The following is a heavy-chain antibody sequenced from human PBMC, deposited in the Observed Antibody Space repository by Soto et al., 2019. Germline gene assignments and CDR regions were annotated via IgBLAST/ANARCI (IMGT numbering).Heavy chain of an antibody. CDR3: ARQPYDSTGYYYGA. CDR1: GGSFSSSTYY. Sequence: QLQLQESGPGLVKPSETLSLTCTVSGGSFSSSTYYWGWIRQPPGKGLEWIGSMYSGGNTYYNPSLKSRVPVSVDPSKNHFSLKLTSVTAADTAMYYCARQPYDSTGYYYGAWGQGTLVTVSS. D-gene: IGHD3-22*01. V-gene: IGHV4-39*01. J-gene: IGHJ5*02. CDR2: MYSGGNT.